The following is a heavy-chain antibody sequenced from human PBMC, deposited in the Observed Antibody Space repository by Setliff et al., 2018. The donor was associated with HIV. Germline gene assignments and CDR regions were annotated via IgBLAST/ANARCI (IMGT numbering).Heavy chain of an antibody. D-gene: IGHD6-19*01. J-gene: IGHJ6*03. CDR2: MDSSGNT. Sequence: PSETLSLTCTVSGGSITYSSYYWGWIRQPPGKGLEWIGSMDSSGNTYYSPSLRSRVTLSLDTSKRQFSLRLKSVTAADTAAYYCTRGLGDQWLGSGDIDQYRYMDVWGTATTVTVSS. CDR3: TRGLGDQWLGSGDIDQYRYMDV. V-gene: IGHV4-39*07. CDR1: GGSITYSSYY.